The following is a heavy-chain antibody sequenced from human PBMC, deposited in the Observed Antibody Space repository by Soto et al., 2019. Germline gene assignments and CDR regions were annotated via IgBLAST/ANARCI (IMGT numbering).Heavy chain of an antibody. D-gene: IGHD1-26*01. J-gene: IGHJ4*02. CDR2: IYYSGST. Sequence: QVQLQESGPGLVKPSETLSLTCTVSGGSISSYYWSWIRQPPGKGLEWIGYIYYSGSTNYNPSLKSRVTISVDTSKNQFSLKLSSVTAADTAVYYCARVGATKVTFDYWGQGTLVTVSS. CDR1: GGSISSYY. CDR3: ARVGATKVTFDY. V-gene: IGHV4-59*01.